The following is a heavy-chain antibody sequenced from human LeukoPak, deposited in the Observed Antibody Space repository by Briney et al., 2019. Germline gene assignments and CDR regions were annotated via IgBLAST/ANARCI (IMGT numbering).Heavy chain of an antibody. V-gene: IGHV3-30*02. CDR1: GFGFSRYG. CDR3: ARVDESEGDY. Sequence: GGSLRLSCAASGFGFSRYGLHWVRQAPGKGLEWMAFIRDNGSTRYYADSVKGRFTISRDNAKNSLYLQMSSLSAEDTAVYFCARVDESEGDYWGQGTLVTVSS. CDR2: IRDNGSTR. J-gene: IGHJ4*02.